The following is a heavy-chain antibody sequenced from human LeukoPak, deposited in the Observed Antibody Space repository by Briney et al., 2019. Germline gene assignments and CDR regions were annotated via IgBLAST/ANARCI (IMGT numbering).Heavy chain of an antibody. V-gene: IGHV3-74*01. D-gene: IGHD5-18*01. J-gene: IGHJ3*02. CDR1: GFTFSSYW. CDR3: ARSRGYTFHI. CDR2: IKSDGSGT. Sequence: PGGSLRLSCAASGFTFSSYWMCWVRQAPGKGLVWVSHIKSDGSGTSYADSVKGRFTISRDNAKNTLYLQMDSLRAEDTAVYYCARSRGYTFHIWGQGTLVTVSS.